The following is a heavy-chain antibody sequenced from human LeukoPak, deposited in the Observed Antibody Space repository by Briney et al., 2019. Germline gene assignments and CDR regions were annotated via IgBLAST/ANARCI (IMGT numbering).Heavy chain of an antibody. V-gene: IGHV1-2*02. Sequence: ASVKVSCKASGYTFTTYAMNWVRQAPGQGLEWMGWINPNSGGTNYAQKFQGRVTMTRDTSISTAYMELSRLRSDDTAVYYCARLGGYYDSSGSAKWSFDYWGQGTLVTVSS. J-gene: IGHJ4*02. D-gene: IGHD3-22*01. CDR1: GYTFTTYA. CDR3: ARLGGYYDSSGSAKWSFDY. CDR2: INPNSGGT.